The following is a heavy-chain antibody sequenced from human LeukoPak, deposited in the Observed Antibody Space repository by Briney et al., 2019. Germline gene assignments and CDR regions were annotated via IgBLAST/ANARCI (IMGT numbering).Heavy chain of an antibody. CDR1: GGSISSYY. Sequence: PSETLSLTCTVSGGSISSYYWSWIRQPPGKGLEWIGYIYYSGSTNYNPSLKSRVTISVDTSKNQFSLKLSSVTAADTAVYYCARVGGSVGDSSGHDAFDIWGQGTMVTVSS. J-gene: IGHJ3*02. V-gene: IGHV4-59*01. CDR3: ARVGGSVGDSSGHDAFDI. D-gene: IGHD3-22*01. CDR2: IYYSGST.